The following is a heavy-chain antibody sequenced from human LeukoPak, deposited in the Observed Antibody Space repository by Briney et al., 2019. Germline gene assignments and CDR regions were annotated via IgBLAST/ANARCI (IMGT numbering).Heavy chain of an antibody. V-gene: IGHV5-10-1*01. Sequence: GESLKISCKGSGYRFTSYWISWVRQMPGKGLEWMGRIDPSDSHTNYSPSFQDHVTISADKSISTAYLQWSSMKASDTAMYYCARHVYCSSTSCYAAFDIWGQGTMVTVSS. CDR2: IDPSDSHT. J-gene: IGHJ3*02. D-gene: IGHD2-2*01. CDR3: ARHVYCSSTSCYAAFDI. CDR1: GYRFTSYW.